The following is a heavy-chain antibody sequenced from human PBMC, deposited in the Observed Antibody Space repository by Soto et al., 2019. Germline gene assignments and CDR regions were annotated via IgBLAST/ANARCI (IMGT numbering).Heavy chain of an antibody. CDR1: GGSISSSNW. Sequence: SETLSLTCAVSGGSISSSNWWSWVRQPPGKGLEWIGEIYHSGGTNYNPSLKSRVTISVDKSKNQFSLKLSSVTAADTAVYYGARGDCCGGSCHSVDIWGQGTMVTVSS. CDR3: ARGDCCGGSCHSVDI. CDR2: IYHSGGT. V-gene: IGHV4-4*02. D-gene: IGHD2-15*01. J-gene: IGHJ3*02.